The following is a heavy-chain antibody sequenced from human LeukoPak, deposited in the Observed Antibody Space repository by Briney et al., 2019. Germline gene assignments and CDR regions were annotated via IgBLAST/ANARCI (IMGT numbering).Heavy chain of an antibody. Sequence: PGGSLRLSCAASGFTFSSYEMNWVRQAPGKGLEWVSYISSSGSTIYYADSVKGRFTISRDNAKNSLYLQMNSLRAEDTAVYYCAGDVGHIVVVPGAFDIWGQGTMVTVSS. D-gene: IGHD2-21*01. CDR1: GFTFSSYE. V-gene: IGHV3-48*03. CDR3: AGDVGHIVVVPGAFDI. J-gene: IGHJ3*02. CDR2: ISSSGSTI.